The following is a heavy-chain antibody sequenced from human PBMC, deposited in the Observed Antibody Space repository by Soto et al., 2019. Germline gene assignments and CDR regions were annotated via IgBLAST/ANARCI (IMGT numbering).Heavy chain of an antibody. J-gene: IGHJ6*02. Sequence: GGFLRLSCAASGFTVSSNYMSWVRQAPGKGLEWVSVIYSGGSTYYADSVKGRFTISRDNSKNTLYLQMNSLRAEDTAVYYCARDDDFYGMDVWGQGTTVTVSS. CDR1: GFTVSSNY. CDR3: ARDDDFYGMDV. CDR2: IYSGGST. D-gene: IGHD3-3*01. V-gene: IGHV3-53*01.